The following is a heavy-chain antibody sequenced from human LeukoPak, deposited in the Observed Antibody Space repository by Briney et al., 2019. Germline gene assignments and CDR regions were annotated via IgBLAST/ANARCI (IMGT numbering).Heavy chain of an antibody. CDR2: IIPIFGTA. CDR1: GGTFSSYA. Sequence: GASVKVSCKASGGTFSSYAISWVRQAPGQGLEWMGGIIPIFGTANYAQKFQGRVTITADESTSTAYMELSSLRSEDTAVYYCARGEQWLDGRTYYFDYWGQGTLVTVSS. J-gene: IGHJ4*02. D-gene: IGHD6-19*01. CDR3: ARGEQWLDGRTYYFDY. V-gene: IGHV1-69*13.